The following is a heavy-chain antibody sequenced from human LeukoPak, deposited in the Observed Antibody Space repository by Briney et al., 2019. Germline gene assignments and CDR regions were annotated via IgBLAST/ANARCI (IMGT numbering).Heavy chain of an antibody. CDR1: GDSISTYY. V-gene: IGHV4-59*01. J-gene: IGHJ4*02. CDR2: MCYSGST. CDR3: ARGVAGYGPYDY. D-gene: IGHD5-12*01. Sequence: SETLSLTCTVSGDSISTYYWSWIRQPPGKGLEWIGYMCYSGSTNYNPSLKSRVTISLDTPKNQFSLRLNSVTAADTAVYYCARGVAGYGPYDYWGQGTLVTVSS.